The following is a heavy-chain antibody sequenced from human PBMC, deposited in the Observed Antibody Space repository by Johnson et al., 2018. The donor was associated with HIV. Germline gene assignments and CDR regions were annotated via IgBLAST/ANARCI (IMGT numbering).Heavy chain of an antibody. J-gene: IGHJ3*02. Sequence: VQLVESGGGLVQPGGSLKLSCAASGFSFSGSAMHWVRQASGKGLEWVAVITGGGDNTYYADSVKGRFTISRDNLQTTVSLKMKSMRVEDTSVDYCAKAIRGGSWAFDIWGQGTMVTAS. CDR3: AKAIRGGSWAFDI. D-gene: IGHD6-13*01. CDR1: GFSFSGSA. CDR2: ITGGGDNT. V-gene: IGHV3-23*04.